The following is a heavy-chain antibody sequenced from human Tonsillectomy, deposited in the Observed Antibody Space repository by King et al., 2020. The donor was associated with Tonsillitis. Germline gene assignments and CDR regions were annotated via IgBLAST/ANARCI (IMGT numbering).Heavy chain of an antibody. J-gene: IGHJ2*01. Sequence: VQLVESGAEVKKPGASVKVSCKASGYTFTSYYIHWVRQAPGQGLEWMGIINPTGGSTTYAQKFQGRVTMTRDTSTSTVYMGLSSLRSEDTAVYYCVRGPKDYGDYWYFDLWGRGTLVTVSS. CDR2: INPTGGST. CDR1: GYTFTSYY. CDR3: VRGPKDYGDYWYFDL. V-gene: IGHV1-46*03. D-gene: IGHD4-17*01.